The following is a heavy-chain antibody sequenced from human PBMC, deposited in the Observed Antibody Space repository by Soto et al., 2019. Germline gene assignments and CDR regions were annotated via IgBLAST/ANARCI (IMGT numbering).Heavy chain of an antibody. J-gene: IGHJ4*01. CDR3: ATITFLVDSGAPDYAPDY. CDR1: GGSISSSNW. CDR2: IFHTGST. Sequence: SETLSLTCAVSGGSISSSNWWNWVRQPPGKGLEWVGEIFHTGSTNYNPSLRSRATISVDKSKNLFSLMLSSVTAADTAVYYLATITFLVDSGAPDYAPDYWGHGILVTVSS. D-gene: IGHD3-16*01. V-gene: IGHV4-4*02.